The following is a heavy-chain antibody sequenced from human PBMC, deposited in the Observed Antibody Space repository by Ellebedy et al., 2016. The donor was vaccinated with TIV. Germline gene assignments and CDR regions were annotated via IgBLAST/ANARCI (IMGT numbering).Heavy chain of an antibody. CDR2: IKQDGSEK. V-gene: IGHV3-7*01. Sequence: GGSLRLSCATSGFTFSNYWMTWVRQAPGKGLEWVANIKQDGSEKCYVDSVEGRFAISRDNAKNSMYLQMNSLRDEDTAVYYCARDQWLGRAYYFDYWGQGTLLTVSS. D-gene: IGHD6-19*01. CDR3: ARDQWLGRAYYFDY. J-gene: IGHJ4*02. CDR1: GFTFSNYW.